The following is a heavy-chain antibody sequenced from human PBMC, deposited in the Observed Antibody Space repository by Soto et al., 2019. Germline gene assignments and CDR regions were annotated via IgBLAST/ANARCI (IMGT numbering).Heavy chain of an antibody. J-gene: IGHJ4*02. V-gene: IGHV1-2*02. CDR1: GYIFTGYY. D-gene: IGHD3-16*02. CDR3: GRGRSGELVVFY. CDR2: ISPNTGGT. Sequence: GXSVKVSCKASGYIFTGYYIHWVRQAPGQGREWMGEISPNTGGTKYAQKFQGRVTMTRDTSITTVYMELSNLSPDDTAMYYCGRGRSGELVVFYWGQGTPVTVSS.